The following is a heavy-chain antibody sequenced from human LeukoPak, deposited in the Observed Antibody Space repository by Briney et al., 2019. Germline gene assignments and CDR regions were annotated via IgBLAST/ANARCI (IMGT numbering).Heavy chain of an antibody. J-gene: IGHJ4*02. V-gene: IGHV4-4*07. Sequence: PSETLSLTCTVSGGSISSYYWSWIRQPAGKGLEWIGRIYTSGSTNYNPSLKSRVTMSVDTSKNQFSLKLSPVTAADTAVYYCARVTGYMIEDYFDYWGQGTLVTVSS. CDR3: ARVTGYMIEDYFDY. CDR1: GGSISSYY. D-gene: IGHD3-22*01. CDR2: IYTSGST.